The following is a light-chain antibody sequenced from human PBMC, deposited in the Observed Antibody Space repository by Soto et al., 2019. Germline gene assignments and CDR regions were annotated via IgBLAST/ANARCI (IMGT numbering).Light chain of an antibody. CDR1: SSNIGAGYD. J-gene: IGLJ2*01. V-gene: IGLV1-40*01. CDR3: QSYDSSLSGSV. CDR2: GNS. Sequence: QSVLTQPPSVSGAPGQRVTISCTGSSSNIGAGYDVHWYQQLPGTAPKLLIYGNSNRPSGVPDRFSGSKSGTSASLAITGLQAEDEADYYCQSYDSSLSGSVIGGGIKLTVL.